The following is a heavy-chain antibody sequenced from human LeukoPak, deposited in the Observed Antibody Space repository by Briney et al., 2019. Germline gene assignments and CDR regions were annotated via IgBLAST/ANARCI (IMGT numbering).Heavy chain of an antibody. V-gene: IGHV1-69*01. CDR3: ARDLGVAVAGMGEFDY. CDR2: IIPIFGTA. J-gene: IGHJ4*02. CDR1: GGTFSSYA. Sequence: SVKASCKASGGTFSSYAISWVRQAPGQGLEWMGGIIPIFGTANYAQKFQGRVTITADESTSTAYMELSSLRSEDTAVYYCARDLGVAVAGMGEFDYWGQGALVTVSS. D-gene: IGHD6-19*01.